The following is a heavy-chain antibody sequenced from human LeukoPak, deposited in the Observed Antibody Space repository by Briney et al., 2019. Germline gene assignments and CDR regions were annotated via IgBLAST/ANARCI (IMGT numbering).Heavy chain of an antibody. CDR1: GFTFSSYA. V-gene: IGHV3-23*01. D-gene: IGHD5-12*01. CDR2: ISGSGGST. CDR3: AKVATMGDYYGMDV. Sequence: GGSLRLSCAASGFTFSSYAMSWVRQAPGKGLEWVSAISGSGGSTYYADSVKGRLTISRDNSKNTLYLQMNSLRAEDTAVYYCAKVATMGDYYGMDVWGQGTTVTVSS. J-gene: IGHJ6*02.